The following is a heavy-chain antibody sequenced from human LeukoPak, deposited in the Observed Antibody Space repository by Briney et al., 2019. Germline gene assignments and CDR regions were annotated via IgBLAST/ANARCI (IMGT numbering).Heavy chain of an antibody. V-gene: IGHV3-21*01. CDR1: GFTFSSSS. CDR3: ARYGNSYGSETTNGPYV. CDR2: ISSSSSYI. D-gene: IGHD5-18*01. Sequence: PGGSLRLSCSASGFTFSSSSMNWVRQAPGKGLEWVSSISSSSSYICYADSVKGRFTISRDNAKNSLYLQMNSLRAEDTAVYYCARYGNSYGSETTNGPYVWGHGTTVTVSS. J-gene: IGHJ6*02.